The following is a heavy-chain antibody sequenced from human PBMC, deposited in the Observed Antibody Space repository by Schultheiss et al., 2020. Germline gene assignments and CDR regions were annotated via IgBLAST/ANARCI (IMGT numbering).Heavy chain of an antibody. CDR1: GFTFSSYA. D-gene: IGHD1-26*01. V-gene: IGHV3-48*01. J-gene: IGHJ6*02. CDR2: ISSSGSTI. Sequence: GGSLRLSCAASGFTFSSYAMHWVRQAPGKGLEWVSYISSSGSTIYYADSVKGRFTISRDNSKNTLYLQMNSLRAEDTAVYYCAKDSDYGMDVWGQGTTVTVSS. CDR3: AKDSDYGMDV.